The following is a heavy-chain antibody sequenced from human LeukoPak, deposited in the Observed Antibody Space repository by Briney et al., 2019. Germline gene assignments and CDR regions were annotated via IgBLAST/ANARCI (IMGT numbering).Heavy chain of an antibody. CDR2: INGVGSA. V-gene: IGHV3-23*01. J-gene: IGHJ6*02. CDR1: GLTFSSYT. CDR3: AKAGYGSGISAKYYYYGMDV. Sequence: GGSLRLSCAASGLTFSSYTMAWVRQAPGKGLEWVSAINGVGSAYYADSVKGRFTISRDNSQDTLYLQMNSLRAEDTALYYCAKAGYGSGISAKYYYYGMDVWGQGTTVTVSS. D-gene: IGHD3-10*01.